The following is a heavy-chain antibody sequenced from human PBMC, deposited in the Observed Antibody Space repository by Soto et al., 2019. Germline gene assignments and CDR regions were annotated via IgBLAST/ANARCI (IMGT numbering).Heavy chain of an antibody. CDR2: INPNSGGT. CDR3: ARGITMVRGVLLDAFDI. Sequence: ASVKVSCKASGYTFTGYYMHWVRQAPGQGLEWMGWINPNSGGTNYAQKFQGWVTMTRDTSISTAYMELSRLRSDDTAVYYCARGITMVRGVLLDAFDIWGQGTMVTVSS. D-gene: IGHD3-10*01. CDR1: GYTFTGYY. V-gene: IGHV1-2*04. J-gene: IGHJ3*02.